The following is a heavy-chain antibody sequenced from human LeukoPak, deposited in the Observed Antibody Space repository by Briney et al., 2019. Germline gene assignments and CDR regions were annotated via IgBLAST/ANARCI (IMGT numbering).Heavy chain of an antibody. CDR1: GGSFSGYY. V-gene: IGHV4-34*01. Sequence: SETLSLTCAVYGGSFSGYYWSWIRQPPGKGLEWIGEINHSGSTNYNPSLTSRVTISVDTSKNQFSLKLSSVTAADTAVYYCARGGYSGYVRQQLVLDYWGQGTLGTVSA. CDR2: INHSGST. D-gene: IGHD5-12*01. J-gene: IGHJ4*02. CDR3: ARGGYSGYVRQQLVLDY.